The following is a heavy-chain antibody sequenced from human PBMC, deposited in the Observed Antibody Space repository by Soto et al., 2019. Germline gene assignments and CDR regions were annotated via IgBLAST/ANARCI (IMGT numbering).Heavy chain of an antibody. CDR2: ISWNSGSI. J-gene: IGHJ4*02. CDR3: AKEMTTEALYYFDY. CDR1: GFTFDDYA. Sequence: EVQLVESGGGLVQPGRSLRLSCAASGFTFDDYAMHWVRQAPGKGLEWVSGISWNSGSIGYADSVKGRFTISRDNAKNSLYLQMNSLRAEDTALYYCAKEMTTEALYYFDYWGQGTLVTVSS. D-gene: IGHD4-17*01. V-gene: IGHV3-9*01.